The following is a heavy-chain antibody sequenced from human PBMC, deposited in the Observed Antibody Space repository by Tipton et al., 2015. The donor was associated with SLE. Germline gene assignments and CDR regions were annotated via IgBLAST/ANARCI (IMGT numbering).Heavy chain of an antibody. V-gene: IGHV4-59*11. CDR2: MYHSGST. CDR3: ARGWYSRNWEWWFDP. J-gene: IGHJ5*02. D-gene: IGHD6-13*01. Sequence: TLSLTCTVSGGSISSHYWSWIRQAPGKGLEWIGDMYHSGSTKYNPSLKSRVTISLDTSKNQVSLKLTSVTAADTAVYYCARGWYSRNWEWWFDPWGQGTLVTVSS. CDR1: GGSISSHY.